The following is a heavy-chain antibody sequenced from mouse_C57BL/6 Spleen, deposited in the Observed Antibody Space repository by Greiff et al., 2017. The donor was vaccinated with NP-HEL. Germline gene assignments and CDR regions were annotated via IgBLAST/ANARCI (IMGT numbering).Heavy chain of an antibody. CDR1: GYTFTNYW. CDR2: IYPGGGYT. J-gene: IGHJ4*01. D-gene: IGHD2-1*01. CDR3: ARSLYGNYERGAMDY. Sequence: VQLQESGAELVRPGTSVKMSCKASGYTFTNYWIGWAKQRPGHGLAWIGDIYPGGGYTNYNEKFKGKATLTADKSSSTAYMQFSRLTSEDSAIYYCARSLYGNYERGAMDYWGQGTSVTVSS. V-gene: IGHV1-63*01.